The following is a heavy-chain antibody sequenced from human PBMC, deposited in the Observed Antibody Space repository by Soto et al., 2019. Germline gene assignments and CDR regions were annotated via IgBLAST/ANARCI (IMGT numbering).Heavy chain of an antibody. CDR3: ARERITMIVVVTPPILYGMDV. J-gene: IGHJ6*02. V-gene: IGHV1-2*02. CDR1: GYTFTGYY. D-gene: IGHD3-22*01. Sequence: ASVKVSCKASGYTFTGYYMHWVLQAPGQGLDWMGWINPNSGGTNYAQKFQGRVTMTRDTSISTAYMELSRLRSDDTAVYYCARERITMIVVVTPPILYGMDVWGQGTTVTVSS. CDR2: INPNSGGT.